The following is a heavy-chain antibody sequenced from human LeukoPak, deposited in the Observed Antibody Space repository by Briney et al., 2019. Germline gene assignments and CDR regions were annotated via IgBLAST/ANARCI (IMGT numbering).Heavy chain of an antibody. CDR1: GYTFTGYY. Sequence: ASVTVSCKASGYTFTGYYMHWVRQAPGQGLEWMGWIDPNSGGTNYAQKFQGRVTMTRDTSISTAYMELSRLRSDDTAVYYCARNYGSGSFPFDPWGQGTLVTVSS. D-gene: IGHD3-10*01. CDR2: IDPNSGGT. V-gene: IGHV1-2*02. J-gene: IGHJ5*02. CDR3: ARNYGSGSFPFDP.